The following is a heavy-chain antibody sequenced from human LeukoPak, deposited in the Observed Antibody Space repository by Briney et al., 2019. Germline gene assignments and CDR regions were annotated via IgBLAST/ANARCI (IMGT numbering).Heavy chain of an antibody. CDR3: AKKATVTTNYFDY. J-gene: IGHJ4*02. CDR2: LSGSGDTT. D-gene: IGHD4-17*01. CDR1: GFTFSSYA. V-gene: IGHV3-23*01. Sequence: PGGSLRLSCTASGFTFSSYAMSWVRQAPGKGLEWVSSLSGSGDTTYYADSVKGRFTISRDNSKNTLYLQLNSLRAEDTAVYYCAKKATVTTNYFDYWGQGTLVPVSS.